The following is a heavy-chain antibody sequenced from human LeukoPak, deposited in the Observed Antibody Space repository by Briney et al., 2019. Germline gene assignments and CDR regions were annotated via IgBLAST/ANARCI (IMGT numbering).Heavy chain of an antibody. V-gene: IGHV1-46*01. CDR3: ARAEISGSYYEDDAFDI. J-gene: IGHJ3*02. CDR2: INPSGGST. D-gene: IGHD1-26*01. CDR1: GYTFTSYY. Sequence: ASVKVSCKASGYTFTSYYMHWVRQAPGQGLEWMGMINPSGGSTSYAQKFQGRVTMTRDTSTSTVYMELSSLRSEDTAVYYCARAEISGSYYEDDAFDIWGQGTMVTVSS.